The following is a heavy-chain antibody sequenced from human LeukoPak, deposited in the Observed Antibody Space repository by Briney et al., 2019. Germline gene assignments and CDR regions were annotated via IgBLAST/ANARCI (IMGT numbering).Heavy chain of an antibody. D-gene: IGHD2-2*01. CDR2: IIPIFGTA. Sequence: GASVKVSCKASGGTFSSHAISWVRQAPGQGLEWMGGIIPIFGTANYAQKFQGRVTITADESTSTAYMELSSLRSEDTAVYYCAAVVPAVMGYFDYWGQGTLVTVSS. CDR1: GGTFSSHA. J-gene: IGHJ4*02. CDR3: AAVVPAVMGYFDY. V-gene: IGHV1-69*13.